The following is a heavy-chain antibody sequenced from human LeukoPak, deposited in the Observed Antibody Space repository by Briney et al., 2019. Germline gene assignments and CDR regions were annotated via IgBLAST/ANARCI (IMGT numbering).Heavy chain of an antibody. V-gene: IGHV1-2*02. CDR3: AKWISLAAAGY. J-gene: IGHJ4*02. CDR1: GYTFTVYY. D-gene: IGHD6-13*01. Sequence: ASVKVSCKDSGYTFTVYYMHWVPQAPGQGLEWMGWINPNNGGTKHAQKFQGRVTMTRDTSISTAYMELSRLRSDDTAMYYCAKWISLAAAGYWGQGTLVTVSS. CDR2: INPNNGGT.